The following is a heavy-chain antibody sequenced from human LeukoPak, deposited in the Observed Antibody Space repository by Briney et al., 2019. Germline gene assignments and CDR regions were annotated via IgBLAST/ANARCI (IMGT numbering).Heavy chain of an antibody. V-gene: IGHV3-21*01. CDR2: ISSSSSYI. J-gene: IGHJ4*02. CDR3: ARDFDYGDAGIDY. CDR1: GFTFSSYS. D-gene: IGHD4-17*01. Sequence: GGSLRLSCAASGFTFSSYSMNWVRQAPGKGLEWVSSISSSSSYIYYADSVKGRFTISRDNAKNSLYLQMNSLRAEDTAVYYCARDFDYGDAGIDYWGQGTLVTVSS.